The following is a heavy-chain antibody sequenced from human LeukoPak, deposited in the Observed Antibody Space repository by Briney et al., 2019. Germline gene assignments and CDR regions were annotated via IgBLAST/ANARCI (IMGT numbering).Heavy chain of an antibody. J-gene: IGHJ6*03. Sequence: PSETLSLTCTVSGGSISSSTYYWGWIRQPPGKGLDWIGHIYYSGSTYYNPSLKSRLTISVDTSKNQFSLNLSSVTAADTAVYYCARGIRLAPNTYMDVWGKGTTVTVSS. V-gene: IGHV4-39*07. D-gene: IGHD2-8*01. CDR2: IYYSGST. CDR1: GGSISSSTYY. CDR3: ARGIRLAPNTYMDV.